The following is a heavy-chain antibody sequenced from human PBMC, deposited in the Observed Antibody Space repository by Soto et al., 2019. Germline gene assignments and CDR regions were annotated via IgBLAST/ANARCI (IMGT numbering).Heavy chain of an antibody. CDR3: ARSRVFPICAFDI. V-gene: IGHV4-39*01. J-gene: IGHJ3*02. CDR2: IYYSGST. Sequence: QLQLQESGPGLVKPSETLSLTCTVSGGSISSSSYYWGWIRQPPGKGLEWIGSIYYSGSTYYNPSLKSRVTIAVATSKNQFSLKLSSVTATDTAVYYCARSRVFPICAFDIWGQGTMVTVSS. D-gene: IGHD3-3*01. CDR1: GGSISSSSYY.